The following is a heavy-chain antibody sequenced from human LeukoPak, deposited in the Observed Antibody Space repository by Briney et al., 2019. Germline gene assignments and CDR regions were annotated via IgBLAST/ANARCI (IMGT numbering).Heavy chain of an antibody. V-gene: IGHV4-34*01. CDR3: ARDHCHKIHSVMVTAPDY. CDR2: INHSGRT. D-gene: IGHD2-21*02. Sequence: SETLSLTCTVSGGSISSYYWSWIRQPPGKGLEWIGEINHSGRTNYNPSLKSRVTISVDTSKNQFSLKLSSVTAADTAVYYCARDHCHKIHSVMVTAPDYWGQGTLVIVSS. J-gene: IGHJ4*02. CDR1: GGSISSYY.